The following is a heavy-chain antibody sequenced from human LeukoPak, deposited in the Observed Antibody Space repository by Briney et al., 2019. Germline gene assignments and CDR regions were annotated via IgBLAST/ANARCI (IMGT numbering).Heavy chain of an antibody. CDR3: ARLAVGGLYYHYGMDV. CDR2: IKQDGGEK. D-gene: IGHD6-19*01. CDR1: GFTFSNYW. J-gene: IGHJ6*02. Sequence: GGSLSLSCAASGFTFSNYWMSWVRQAPGKGLEWVANIKQDGGEKYYVDSVKGRFTISRGNAKNSLYLQMNSLRAEDTAVYHCARLAVGGLYYHYGMDVWGQGTTVTVS. V-gene: IGHV3-7*03.